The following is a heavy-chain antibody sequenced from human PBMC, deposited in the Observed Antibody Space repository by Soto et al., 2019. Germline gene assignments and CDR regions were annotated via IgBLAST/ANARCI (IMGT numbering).Heavy chain of an antibody. CDR2: ISPSSSSM. J-gene: IGHJ4*02. Sequence: GGSLRLSCAASGFTFSDYSMNWVRRAPGKGLEWLSYISPSSSSMYYAESVKGRFTISRDNAKNSLYLQMNSLRAEDTAVYYCAKDLVATVRSQHPVWGQGTLGTVS. CDR1: GFTFSDYS. V-gene: IGHV3-48*01. D-gene: IGHD5-12*01. CDR3: AKDLVATVRSQHPV.